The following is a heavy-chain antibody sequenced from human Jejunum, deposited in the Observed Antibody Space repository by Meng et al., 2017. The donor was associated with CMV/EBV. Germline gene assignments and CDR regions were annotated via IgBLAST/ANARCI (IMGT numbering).Heavy chain of an antibody. J-gene: IGHJ4*02. CDR3: ARQPGSLAY. Sequence: DSQGGAVHPWTSHGPACPASGFTFSPHAMHGARQAPGKGLEWVAVISDDGSNEYYADSVKGRFTISRDNSKNTLYLQMNSLRAADTAVYYCARQPGSLAYWGQGTLVTVSS. CDR1: GFTFSPHA. V-gene: IGHV3-30-3*01. CDR2: ISDDGSNE.